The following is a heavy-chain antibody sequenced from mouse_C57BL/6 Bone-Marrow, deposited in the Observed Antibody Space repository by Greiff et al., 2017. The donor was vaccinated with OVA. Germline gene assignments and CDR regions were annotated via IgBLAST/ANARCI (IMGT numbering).Heavy chain of an antibody. CDR3: ARWGYDYGSSPYWYFDV. D-gene: IGHD1-1*01. CDR1: GYTFTSYW. V-gene: IGHV1-64*01. Sequence: QVQLQQPGAELVKPGASVKLSCKASGYTFTSYWMHWVKQRPGQGLEWIGMIHPNSGSTNYNAKFKSKATLTLDKSSSTAYMQLSSLTSEDSAVYYCARWGYDYGSSPYWYFDVWGTGTTVTVSS. J-gene: IGHJ1*03. CDR2: IHPNSGST.